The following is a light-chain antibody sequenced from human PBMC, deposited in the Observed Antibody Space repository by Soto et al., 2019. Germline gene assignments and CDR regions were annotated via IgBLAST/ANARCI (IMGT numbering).Light chain of an antibody. CDR1: QGVGST. J-gene: IGKJ4*01. V-gene: IGKV3-15*01. CDR2: DAS. Sequence: ELVLTQSPATLSVSPGERATLSCRASQGVGSTLAWYQQEPGQAPRLLIYDASTRATGIPARFSGDGSGTELTLTIRSLQSDDFAFYYCQHYKTWPLTFGGGTRVEI. CDR3: QHYKTWPLT.